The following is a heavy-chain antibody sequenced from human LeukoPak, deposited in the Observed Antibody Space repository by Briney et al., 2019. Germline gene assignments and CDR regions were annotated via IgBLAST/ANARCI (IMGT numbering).Heavy chain of an antibody. CDR2: ISGSGGST. CDR3: AKDDAWGRYKD. Sequence: GGSLRLSCAASGFTFSSYGMSWVRQAPGKGLEWVSAISGSGGSTYYADSVKGRFTISRDNSKNTLYLQMNSLRGDDTAVYYCAKDDAWGRYKDWGQGTLVTVSS. V-gene: IGHV3-23*01. J-gene: IGHJ4*02. D-gene: IGHD3-16*01. CDR1: GFTFSSYG.